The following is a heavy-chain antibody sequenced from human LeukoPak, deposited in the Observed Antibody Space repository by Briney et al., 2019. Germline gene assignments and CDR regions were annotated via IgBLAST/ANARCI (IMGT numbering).Heavy chain of an antibody. V-gene: IGHV1-69*13. CDR2: IIPIFGTA. CDR3: ARYCSSTSCPISD. CDR1: GGTFGSYA. J-gene: IGHJ4*02. D-gene: IGHD2-2*01. Sequence: VASVKVSCKASGGTFGSYAISWVRQAPGQGLEWMGGIIPIFGTANYAQKFQGRVTITADESTSTAYMELSSPRSEDTAVYYCARYCSSTSCPISDWGQGTLVTVSS.